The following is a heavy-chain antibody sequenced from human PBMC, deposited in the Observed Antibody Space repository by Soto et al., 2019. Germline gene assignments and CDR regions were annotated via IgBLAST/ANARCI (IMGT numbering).Heavy chain of an antibody. D-gene: IGHD3-9*01. Sequence: GESLKISCKSSGYSFSSYWIAWVRLMPGKGLEWMGSIYPDDSDTKYSPSFQGQVTISADKSISAAYLQWSSLKASDTAIYYCARNSLTGYYNSYYSMDVWGQGTTVTVAS. J-gene: IGHJ6*02. V-gene: IGHV5-51*01. CDR1: GYSFSSYW. CDR3: ARNSLTGYYNSYYSMDV. CDR2: IYPDDSDT.